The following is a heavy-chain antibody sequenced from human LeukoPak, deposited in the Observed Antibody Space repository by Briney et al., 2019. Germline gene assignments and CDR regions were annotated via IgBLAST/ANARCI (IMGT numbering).Heavy chain of an antibody. CDR3: ARDSDYDFWSGHPFGY. J-gene: IGHJ4*02. CDR2: ISGSGSTI. CDR1: GFTFSSYE. D-gene: IGHD3-3*01. Sequence: GGSLRLSCAASGFTFSSYEMNWVRQAPGKGLEWISYISGSGSTIYYADSVKGRFTISRDNAKNSLYLQMNSLRAEDTALYYCARDSDYDFWSGHPFGYWGQGTLVTVSS. V-gene: IGHV3-48*03.